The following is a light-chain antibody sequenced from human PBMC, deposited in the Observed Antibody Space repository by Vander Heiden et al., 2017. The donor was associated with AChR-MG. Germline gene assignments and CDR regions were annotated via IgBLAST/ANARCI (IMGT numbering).Light chain of an antibody. CDR2: GAS. CDR3: QQYGSSPLYT. V-gene: IGKV3-20*01. J-gene: IGKJ2*01. CDR1: QSVGDTY. Sequence: EIVLTQSPVTLSLSPGESATLSCSASQSVGDTYLAWYQQKPGQAPRLLIYGASRRATGIPDRFSGSRSGTDFTLTISRLEPEDFAVYYCQQYGSSPLYTFGQGTKLEIK.